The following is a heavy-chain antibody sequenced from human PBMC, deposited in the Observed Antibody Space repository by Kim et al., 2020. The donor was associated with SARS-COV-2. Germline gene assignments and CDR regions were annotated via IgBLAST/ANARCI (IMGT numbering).Heavy chain of an antibody. V-gene: IGHV1-69*04. Sequence: GRVTITADKSTSTAYMELSSLRSEDTAVYYCARDLADYYDSSGYYWGFDYWGQGTLVTVSS. CDR3: ARDLADYYDSSGYYWGFDY. J-gene: IGHJ4*02. D-gene: IGHD3-22*01.